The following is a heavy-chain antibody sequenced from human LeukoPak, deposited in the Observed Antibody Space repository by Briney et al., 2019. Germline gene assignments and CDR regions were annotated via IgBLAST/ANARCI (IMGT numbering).Heavy chain of an antibody. J-gene: IGHJ4*02. Sequence: SETLSLTCTVSGGSISSYYWSWIRQPPGKGLEWIGYIYYSGSTNYNPSLKSRVTISVDTSKNQFSLKLSSVTAADTAVYYCARSAMGSDYWGQGTLVTVSS. V-gene: IGHV4-59*08. CDR2: IYYSGST. CDR3: ARSAMGSDY. D-gene: IGHD5-24*01. CDR1: GGSISSYY.